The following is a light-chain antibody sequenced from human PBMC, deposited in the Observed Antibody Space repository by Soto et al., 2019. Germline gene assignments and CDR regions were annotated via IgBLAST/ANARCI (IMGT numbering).Light chain of an antibody. CDR2: SNN. V-gene: IGLV1-44*01. CDR1: RSNIGSNS. Sequence: QSVLTQPPSASGTPGQRVTISYSGDRSNIGSNSVNWYQQHPGTAPKLLIYSNNQRPSGVPDRFSGSKSGTSASLAISGLQSEDEADYYCAAWDDSLNGRYVFGTGTKVTVL. J-gene: IGLJ1*01. CDR3: AAWDDSLNGRYV.